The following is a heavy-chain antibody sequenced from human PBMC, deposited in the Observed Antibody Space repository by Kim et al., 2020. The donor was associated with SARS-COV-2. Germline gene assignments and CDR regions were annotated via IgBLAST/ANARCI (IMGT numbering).Heavy chain of an antibody. CDR1: GFTFSSYA. CDR3: AKDRWLITAPGWSRNYFDY. D-gene: IGHD6-13*01. V-gene: IGHV3-23*01. Sequence: GGSLRLSCAASGFTFSSYAMSWVRQAPGKGLEWVSAISGSGGSTYYADSVTGRFTISRDNSKNTLYLQMNSLRAEDTAVYYGAKDRWLITAPGWSRNYFDYWGQGTLVTVSS. J-gene: IGHJ4*02. CDR2: ISGSGGST.